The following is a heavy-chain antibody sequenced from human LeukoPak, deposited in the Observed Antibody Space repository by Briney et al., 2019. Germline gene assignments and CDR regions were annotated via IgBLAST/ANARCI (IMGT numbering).Heavy chain of an antibody. V-gene: IGHV4-31*03. CDR1: GGSISSGGYY. CDR3: ARENRRSTVTRLDY. Sequence: SETLSLTCTVSGGSISSGGYYWSWIRQHPGKGPEWIGYIYYSGSTYYNPSLKSRVTISVDTSKNQFSLKLSSVTAADTAVYYCARENRRSTVTRLDYWGQGTLVTVSS. J-gene: IGHJ4*02. CDR2: IYYSGST. D-gene: IGHD4-17*01.